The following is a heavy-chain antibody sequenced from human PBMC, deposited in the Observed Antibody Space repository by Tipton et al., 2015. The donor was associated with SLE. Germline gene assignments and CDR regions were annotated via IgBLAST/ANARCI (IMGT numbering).Heavy chain of an antibody. Sequence: LRLSCTVSGGSISSYYWSWIRQPPGKGLEWIGDASYSGRPNFNPSLKSRVTVSVDTSKNQFSLKLSSVTAADTAVYYCARVSGGIAYMDVWGKGTTVTSSS. CDR2: ASYSGRP. J-gene: IGHJ6*03. CDR1: GGSISSYY. CDR3: ARVSGGIAYMDV. D-gene: IGHD6-13*01. V-gene: IGHV4-59*12.